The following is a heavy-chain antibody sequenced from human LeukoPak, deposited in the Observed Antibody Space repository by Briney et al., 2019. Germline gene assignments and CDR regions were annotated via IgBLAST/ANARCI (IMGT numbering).Heavy chain of an antibody. CDR1: GFTFSSYE. Sequence: SLRLSSAASGFTFSSYEMNWVRPAPGKGLEWVSYISSSGSTIYYADSMKGRFTLSRDNATNSLYLQMKSRRAEDTAADYCARVGRSGWPYYLDSWGQGTLVTVSS. J-gene: IGHJ4*02. CDR2: ISSSGSTI. CDR3: ARVGRSGWPYYLDS. D-gene: IGHD6-19*01. V-gene: IGHV3-48*03.